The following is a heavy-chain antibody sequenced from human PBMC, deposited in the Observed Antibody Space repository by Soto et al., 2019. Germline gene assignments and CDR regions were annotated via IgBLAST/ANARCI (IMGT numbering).Heavy chain of an antibody. Sequence: PGESLKISCKGSGYSFTSYWIGWVRQMPGKGLELMGIIYPGDSDTRYSPSFQGQVTISADKSISTAYLQWSSLKASDTAMYYCARAGPTADILTYWGPYWGQGTLVT. J-gene: IGHJ4*02. D-gene: IGHD3-9*01. CDR2: IYPGDSDT. V-gene: IGHV5-51*01. CDR3: ARAGPTADILTYWGPY. CDR1: GYSFTSYW.